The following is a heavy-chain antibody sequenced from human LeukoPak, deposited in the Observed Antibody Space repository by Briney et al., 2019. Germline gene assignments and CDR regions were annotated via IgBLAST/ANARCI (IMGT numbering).Heavy chain of an antibody. V-gene: IGHV4-34*01. J-gene: IGHJ4*02. D-gene: IGHD3-9*01. CDR2: INHSGST. CDR3: ARSGLRYFDWLSVPLDY. Sequence: SETLSLTCAVYGGSFSGYYWSWIRQPPGKGLEWIGEINHSGSTNYNPSLKSRVTISVDTSKNQFSLKLSSVTAADTAVYYCARSGLRYFDWLSVPLDYWGQGTLVTVSS. CDR1: GGSFSGYY.